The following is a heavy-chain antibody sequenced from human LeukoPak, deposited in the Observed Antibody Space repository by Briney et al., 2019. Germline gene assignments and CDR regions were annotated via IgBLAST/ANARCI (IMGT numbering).Heavy chain of an antibody. V-gene: IGHV1-69*05. CDR1: GGTFSSYA. D-gene: IGHD1-26*01. CDR3: GARGWGLGIGY. CDR2: IIPIFGIA. Sequence: SVKVSCKASGGTFSSYAISWVRQAPGQGLEWVGRIIPIFGIANYAQTLQGRVTITTDESTSTAYMELSSLRSEDTAVYYCGARGWGLGIGYWGQGTLVTVSS. J-gene: IGHJ4*02.